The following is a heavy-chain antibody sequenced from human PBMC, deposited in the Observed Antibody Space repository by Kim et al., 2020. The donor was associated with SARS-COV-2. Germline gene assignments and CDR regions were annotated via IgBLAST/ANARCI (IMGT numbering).Heavy chain of an antibody. CDR1: GFTFSSYS. CDR3: ARGRLSYYYYYGMDV. J-gene: IGHJ6*02. V-gene: IGHV3-21*01. CDR2: ISSSSSYI. Sequence: GGSLRLSCAASGFTFSSYSMNWVRQAPGKGLEWVSSISSSSSYIYYSDSVKGRFTISRDNAKNSLYLQMNSLRAEDTAVYYCARGRLSYYYYYGMDVWGRGNTVTVSS. D-gene: IGHD1-1*01.